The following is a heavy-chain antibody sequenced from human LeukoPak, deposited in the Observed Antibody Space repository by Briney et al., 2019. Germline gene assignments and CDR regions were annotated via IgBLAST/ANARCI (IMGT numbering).Heavy chain of an antibody. D-gene: IGHD6-13*01. V-gene: IGHV1-69*04. CDR3: ARVAAARRKYYFDY. CDR1: GGTFSSYA. J-gene: IGHJ4*02. CDR2: IIPILGIA. Sequence: SVKVSCKASGGTFSSYAISWVRQAPGQGLEWMGRIIPILGIANYAQKFQGRVTITADKSTSTAYMELRSLRSDDTAVYYCARVAAARRKYYFDYWGQGTLATVSS.